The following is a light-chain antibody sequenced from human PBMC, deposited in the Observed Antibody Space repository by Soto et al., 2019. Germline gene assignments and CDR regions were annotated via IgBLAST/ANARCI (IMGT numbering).Light chain of an antibody. CDR2: DAS. CDR1: QGVTTN. V-gene: IGKV3-11*01. Sequence: EIVMTQSPATLSVSPGERATLSCRAGQGVTTNFAWYQQKSGQAPRLLIYDASSRASGIPARFSGSGSGTDFTLTISYLEPEDFAVYYRNQGDNCPLTFGQGTRLEIK. J-gene: IGKJ5*01. CDR3: NQGDNCPLT.